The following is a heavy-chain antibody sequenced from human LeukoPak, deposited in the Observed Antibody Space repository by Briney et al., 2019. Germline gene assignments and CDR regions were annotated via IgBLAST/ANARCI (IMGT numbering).Heavy chain of an antibody. Sequence: GGSLRLSCAASGFTFSSYWMSWVRQAPGKGLEWVANIKQDGSEKYYVDSVKGRFTISRDNAKNSLYLQMNSLRAEDTAVYYCARGAWATMVRGVISLDYWGQGTLVTVSS. CDR3: ARGAWATMVRGVISLDY. CDR2: IKQDGSEK. CDR1: GFTFSSYW. V-gene: IGHV3-7*01. J-gene: IGHJ4*02. D-gene: IGHD3-10*01.